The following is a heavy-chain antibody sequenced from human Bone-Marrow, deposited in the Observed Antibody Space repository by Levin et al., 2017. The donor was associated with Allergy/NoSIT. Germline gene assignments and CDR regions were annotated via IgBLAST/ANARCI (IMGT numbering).Heavy chain of an antibody. Sequence: ASETLSLTCAVYGGSFSGYYWSWIRQPPGKGLEWIGEINHSGSTNYNPSLKSRVTISVDTSKNQFSLKLSSVTAADTAVYYCARGLDCGSAKKGQCGWFGEALGERPAYYDYGMDVWGQGTTVTVSS. CDR2: INHSGST. D-gene: IGHD3-10*01. J-gene: IGHJ6*02. CDR1: GGSFSGYY. CDR3: ARGLDCGSAKKGQCGWFGEALGERPAYYDYGMDV. V-gene: IGHV4-34*01.